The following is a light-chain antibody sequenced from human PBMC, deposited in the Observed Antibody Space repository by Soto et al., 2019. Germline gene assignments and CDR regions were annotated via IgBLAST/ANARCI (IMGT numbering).Light chain of an antibody. Sequence: IVLTQSPATLSLSPGERATLSCRASQSVGTYLAWYQQKPGQSPRLLMFDVSNRATGIPARFSGSGSGTDLTITISSLEPEDFGVDYCQHRSIWPVSFGQGTRLEIK. CDR2: DVS. V-gene: IGKV3-11*01. CDR3: QHRSIWPVS. J-gene: IGKJ5*01. CDR1: QSVGTY.